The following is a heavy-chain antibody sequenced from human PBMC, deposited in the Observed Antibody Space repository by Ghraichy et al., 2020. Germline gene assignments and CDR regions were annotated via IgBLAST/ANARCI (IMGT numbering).Heavy chain of an antibody. CDR3: AKLLERYYDSSGYPPSY. Sequence: GGSLRLSCAASGFTFSTHVMSWVRQAPGKGLEWVSGISSGGGGTYYADSVKGRFTISRDNSKNTLYLQMNTLRAEDSAIYYCAKLLERYYDSSGYPPSYWGQGTPVTVSS. CDR1: GFTFSTHV. CDR2: ISSGGGGT. V-gene: IGHV3-23*01. J-gene: IGHJ4*02. D-gene: IGHD3-22*01.